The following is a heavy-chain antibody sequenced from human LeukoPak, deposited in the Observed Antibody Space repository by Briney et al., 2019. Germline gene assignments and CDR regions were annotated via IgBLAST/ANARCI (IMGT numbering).Heavy chain of an antibody. CDR3: ARLYSSSSGKAFDI. D-gene: IGHD6-6*01. Sequence: GGSLRPSCVASGFTFSSYEMNWVRQAPGKGLEWVSYIGSSGRSIYYADSVKGRFTISRDNAKNSLYLQMNSLRAEDTAVYYCARLYSSSSGKAFDIWGQGTMVTVSS. J-gene: IGHJ3*02. CDR2: IGSSGRSI. CDR1: GFTFSSYE. V-gene: IGHV3-48*03.